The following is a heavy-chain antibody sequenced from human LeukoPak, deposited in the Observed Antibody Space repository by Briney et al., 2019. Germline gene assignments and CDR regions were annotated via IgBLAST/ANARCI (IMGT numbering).Heavy chain of an antibody. D-gene: IGHD3-22*01. J-gene: IGHJ4*02. Sequence: GGSLRLSCTASGFTFGDYAMSWVRQAPGKGLEWVAAVSHDGTSKYYADSVKGRFTISRDNSKNTFYLQMNSLRGEDTAVYYCARGDYYDSSGYYYSTPTTFDYWGQGTLVTVSS. V-gene: IGHV3-30-3*01. CDR2: VSHDGTSK. CDR1: GFTFGDYA. CDR3: ARGDYYDSSGYYYSTPTTFDY.